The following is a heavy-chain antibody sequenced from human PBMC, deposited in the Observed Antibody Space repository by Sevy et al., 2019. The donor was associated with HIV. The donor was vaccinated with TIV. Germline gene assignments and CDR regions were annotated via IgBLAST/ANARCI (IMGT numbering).Heavy chain of an antibody. D-gene: IGHD2-2*01. V-gene: IGHV3-33*01. Sequence: GGSLRLSCAASGFTFSSYGMHWVRQAPGKGLEWVAVIWYDGSNKYYADSVKGRFTISRDNSKNTLYLQMNSLGAEDTAVYYCARDGGRPAAPNYYYYGMDVWGQGTTVTVSS. CDR2: IWYDGSNK. CDR3: ARDGGRPAAPNYYYYGMDV. CDR1: GFTFSSYG. J-gene: IGHJ6*02.